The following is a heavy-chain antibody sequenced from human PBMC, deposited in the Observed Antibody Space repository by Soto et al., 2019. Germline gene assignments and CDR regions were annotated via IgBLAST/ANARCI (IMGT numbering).Heavy chain of an antibody. CDR1: GFTFSSYG. Sequence: QVQLVESGGGVVQPGRSLRLSCAASGFTFSSYGMHWVRQAPGKGLEWVAVIWYDGSTKYYADSVKGRFTIFRDNSKNSLDQPINRVGAADTGVYYCARGGGRSSGYDFGGDPFDCWGQGTLGTVSS. CDR2: IWYDGSTK. V-gene: IGHV3-33*01. J-gene: IGHJ4*02. CDR3: ARGGGRSSGYDFGGDPFDC. D-gene: IGHD5-12*01.